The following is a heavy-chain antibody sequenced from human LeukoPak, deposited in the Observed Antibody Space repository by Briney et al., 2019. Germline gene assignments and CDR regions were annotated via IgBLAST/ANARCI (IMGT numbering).Heavy chain of an antibody. D-gene: IGHD3-22*01. Sequence: ASVKVSCKASGYTFTSYGISWARQAPGQGLEWMGWISAYNGNTNYAQKLQGRVTMTTDTSTSTAYMELRSLRSDDTAVYYCALSRYYYDSSGYYFDYWGQGTLVTVSS. CDR2: ISAYNGNT. V-gene: IGHV1-18*01. J-gene: IGHJ4*02. CDR1: GYTFTSYG. CDR3: ALSRYYYDSSGYYFDY.